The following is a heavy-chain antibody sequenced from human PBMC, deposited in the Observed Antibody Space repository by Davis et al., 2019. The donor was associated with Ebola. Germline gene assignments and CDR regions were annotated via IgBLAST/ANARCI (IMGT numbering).Heavy chain of an antibody. CDR1: GFTFTYYA. CDR3: AKDQGLLVGAWDY. CDR2: ITGSDGST. D-gene: IGHD1-26*01. V-gene: IGHV3-23*01. J-gene: IGHJ4*02. Sequence: PGGSLRLSCAASGFTFTYYAMSWVRQAPGKGLEWVSGITGSDGSTYCADSVKGRFTISRDNSKNTLYLQMNSLRAEDTAVYYCAKDQGLLVGAWDYWGQGTLVTVSS.